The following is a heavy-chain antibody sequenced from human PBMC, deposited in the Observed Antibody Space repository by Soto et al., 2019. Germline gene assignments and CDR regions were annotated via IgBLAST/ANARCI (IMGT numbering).Heavy chain of an antibody. CDR1: GFTLSSYW. V-gene: IGHV3-74*01. J-gene: IGHJ4*02. CDR3: ARDPGTGYYDSSGDYYD. D-gene: IGHD3-22*01. Sequence: EVQLVESGGGLVQPGGSLRLSCAASGFTLSSYWMHWVRQAPGKGLVWVSRINSDGSSTSYADSVKGRFTISRDNAKNTLYLQMNSLRAEDTAVYYCARDPGTGYYDSSGDYYDWGQGTLGTVSS. CDR2: INSDGSST.